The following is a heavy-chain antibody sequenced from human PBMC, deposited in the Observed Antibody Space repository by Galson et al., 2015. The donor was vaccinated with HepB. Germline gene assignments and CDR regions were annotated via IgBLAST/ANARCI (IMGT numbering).Heavy chain of an antibody. J-gene: IGHJ4*02. CDR1: GFTFSDYY. CDR2: ISSNTIYT. CDR3: ARVAHADYGDHAQFDY. Sequence: SLRLSCAASGFTFSDYYMTWIRQAPRKGLEWLSYISSNTIYTNYADSVKGRFSISRDNVKNSAYLQMTSLRAEDTALYYCARVAHADYGDHAQFDYWGPGTLVTGSS. V-gene: IGHV3-11*06. D-gene: IGHD4/OR15-4a*01.